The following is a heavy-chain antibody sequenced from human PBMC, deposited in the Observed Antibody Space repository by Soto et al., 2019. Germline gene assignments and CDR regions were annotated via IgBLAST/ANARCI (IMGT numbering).Heavy chain of an antibody. CDR1: GFTFSSYA. CDR2: ISGSGGST. J-gene: IGHJ4*02. D-gene: IGHD2-21*02. CDR3: ASGYCSGDCYSDY. Sequence: PGGSLRLSCAASGFTFSSYAMSWVRQAPGKGLEWVSAISGSGGSTYYADSVKGRFTISRDNSKNTLYLQMNSLRAEDTAVYYCASGYCSGDCYSDYWGQGTLVTVSS. V-gene: IGHV3-23*01.